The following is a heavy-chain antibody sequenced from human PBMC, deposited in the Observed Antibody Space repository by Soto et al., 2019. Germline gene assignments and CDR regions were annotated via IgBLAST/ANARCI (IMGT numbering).Heavy chain of an antibody. CDR1: GYTFTSYS. CDR2: ISAYNGNT. Sequence: GASVKVSCKASGYTFTSYSISWVRQAPGQGLEWMGWISAYNGNTNYAQKLQGRVTMTTDTSTSTAYMELRSLRSDDTAVYYCARENRVITPSSMDVWGKGPTVTLSS. CDR3: ARENRVITPSSMDV. J-gene: IGHJ6*03. D-gene: IGHD3-22*01. V-gene: IGHV1-18*01.